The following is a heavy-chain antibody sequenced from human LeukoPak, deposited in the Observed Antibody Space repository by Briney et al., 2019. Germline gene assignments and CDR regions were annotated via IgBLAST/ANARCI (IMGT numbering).Heavy chain of an antibody. CDR2: IYHSGST. CDR3: ARRYSNYFFDY. CDR1: GYSISSGYY. D-gene: IGHD4-11*01. V-gene: IGHV4-38-2*01. Sequence: SETLSLTCAGSGYSISSGYYWAWIRQPPGKGLERSGDIYHSGSTYYNTPLKSRVSISVDTYKNQFSLKLSSVTAADTAVYYCARRYSNYFFDYWGQGTLVTVSS. J-gene: IGHJ4*02.